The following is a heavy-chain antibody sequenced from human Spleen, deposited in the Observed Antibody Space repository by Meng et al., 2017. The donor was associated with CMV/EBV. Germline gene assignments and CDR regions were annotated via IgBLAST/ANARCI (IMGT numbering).Heavy chain of an antibody. Sequence: LSCTVSGGSISSYYWSWIRLPPGKGLEWIGYIYYSGSTNYNPSLKSRVTISVDTSKNQFSLKLSSLTAADTAVYYCARDRNYGMDVWGQGTTVTVSS. CDR3: ARDRNYGMDV. J-gene: IGHJ6*02. CDR2: IYYSGST. V-gene: IGHV4-59*01. CDR1: GGSISSYY.